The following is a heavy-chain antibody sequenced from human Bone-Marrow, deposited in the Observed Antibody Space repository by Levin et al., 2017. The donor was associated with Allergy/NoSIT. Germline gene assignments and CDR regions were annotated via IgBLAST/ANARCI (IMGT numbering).Heavy chain of an antibody. Sequence: GGSLRLSCAASGFTFNTYGLHWVRQAPGEGLEWVAVISYDGRNDYYAESLRGRFTISRDDAKNTLYLQMSSLSAEDTAVYYCAKDRCSGGACALDHWGQGTLVTVSS. J-gene: IGHJ4*02. CDR3: AKDRCSGGACALDH. D-gene: IGHD2-15*01. CDR1: GFTFNTYG. V-gene: IGHV3-30*18. CDR2: ISYDGRND.